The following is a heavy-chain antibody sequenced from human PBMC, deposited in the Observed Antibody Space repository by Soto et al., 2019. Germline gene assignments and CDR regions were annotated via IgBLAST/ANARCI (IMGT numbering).Heavy chain of an antibody. CDR3: ARWWSGSRQGFDP. J-gene: IGHJ5*02. CDR2: IYYSGST. Sequence: QVQLQESGPGLVKPSQTLSLTCTVSGGSISSGDYYWSWIRQYPGKGLEWIGYIYYSGSTYYNPSFKSRVTISVDTSKNQFSLKLSSVTAADTAVYYCARWWSGSRQGFDPWGQGTLVTVSS. CDR1: GGSISSGDYY. D-gene: IGHD3-3*01. V-gene: IGHV4-31*03.